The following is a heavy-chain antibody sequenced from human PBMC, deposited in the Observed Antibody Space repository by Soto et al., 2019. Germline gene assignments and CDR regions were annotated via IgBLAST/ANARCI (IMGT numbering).Heavy chain of an antibody. Sequence: GGSLRLSCAGSGFTFGYYAMNWVRQAPGKGLEWVAGISGGASTTYYADSVKGRFSIARDNSANTLSLQMHSLRAEDTAIYYCAKIKPLQFGRFYYCAMDVWGQGTAVTVSS. D-gene: IGHD2-15*01. CDR2: ISGGASTT. J-gene: IGHJ6*02. CDR1: GFTFGYYA. V-gene: IGHV3-23*01. CDR3: AKIKPLQFGRFYYCAMDV.